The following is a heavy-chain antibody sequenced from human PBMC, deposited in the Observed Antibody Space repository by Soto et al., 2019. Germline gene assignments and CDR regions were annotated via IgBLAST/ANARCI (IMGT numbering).Heavy chain of an antibody. CDR1: GGFIISYY. D-gene: IGHD5-12*01. Sequence: SETLSLTCTVSGGFIISYYWSWIRQPPWKGLEWIGYIYYSGSTNYNPSLKSRVTISVDTSKNQFSLKLSSVTAADTAVYYCARGNSGYDTFDYWGQGTLVT. V-gene: IGHV4-59*01. CDR3: ARGNSGYDTFDY. CDR2: IYYSGST. J-gene: IGHJ4*02.